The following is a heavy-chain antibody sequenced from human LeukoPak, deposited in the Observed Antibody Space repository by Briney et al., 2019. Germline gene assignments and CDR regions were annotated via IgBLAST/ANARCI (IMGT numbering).Heavy chain of an antibody. V-gene: IGHV5-51*01. D-gene: IGHD3-3*01. CDR2: IYPGDSDT. Sequence: GESLKISCKGSGYSFTSYWIGWVRQMPGKGLEWMGIIYPGDSDTRYSPSFQGQVPISADKSISTAYLQWNSLKASDTAMYYCARTSRILALTNWFDPWGQGTLVTVSS. J-gene: IGHJ5*02. CDR1: GYSFTSYW. CDR3: ARTSRILALTNWFDP.